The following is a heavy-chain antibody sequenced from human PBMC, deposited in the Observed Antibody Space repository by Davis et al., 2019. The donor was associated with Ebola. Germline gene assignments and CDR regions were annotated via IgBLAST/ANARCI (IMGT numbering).Heavy chain of an antibody. Sequence: GESLKISCTTSGFTFGDYAMSWFRQAPGKGLEWVGFIRSKAYGGTSEYAASVKGRFTISRDDSKSIAYLQMSSLKTEDTAVYYCVREDGGGVDYWGQGTLVTVSS. V-gene: IGHV3-49*03. J-gene: IGHJ4*02. CDR2: IRSKAYGGTS. D-gene: IGHD2-8*01. CDR3: VREDGGGVDY. CDR1: GFTFGDYA.